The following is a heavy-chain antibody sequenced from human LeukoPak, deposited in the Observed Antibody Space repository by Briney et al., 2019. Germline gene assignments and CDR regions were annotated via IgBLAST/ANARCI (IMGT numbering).Heavy chain of an antibody. CDR2: ISGSGDKT. CDR1: GFTFNRNG. J-gene: IGHJ4*02. D-gene: IGHD6-19*01. CDR3: VRRGDASSGWGDHDY. V-gene: IGHV3-23*01. Sequence: GRSLRLSCAASGFTFNRNGISWARHAPGKRLEWVSTISGSGDKTFYADSVKGRFTISRDNSKNMLHLQMSSLTGEDTALYYCVRRGDASSGWGDHDYWGQGALVTVSS.